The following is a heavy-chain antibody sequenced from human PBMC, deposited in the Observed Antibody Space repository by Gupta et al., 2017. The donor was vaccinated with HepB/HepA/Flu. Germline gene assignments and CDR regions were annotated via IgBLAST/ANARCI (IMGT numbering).Heavy chain of an antibody. V-gene: IGHV1-24*01. CDR1: ADTLTELS. CDR3: ATVGLSEAFDI. J-gene: IGHJ3*02. CDR2: FDPEDGET. Sequence: QVQLVQSGAEVTKPGASVKVSCRISADTLTELSLHWVRQPPGKGLQWMGGFDPEDGETVYAQNFQGRVTMTEDPSVDTVYMELGSLSSEDTAVYYCATVGLSEAFDIWGQGTKVTVS. D-gene: IGHD3-16*02.